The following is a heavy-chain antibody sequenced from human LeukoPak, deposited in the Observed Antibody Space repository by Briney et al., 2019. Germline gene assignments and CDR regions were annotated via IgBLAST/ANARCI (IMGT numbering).Heavy chain of an antibody. CDR3: ARESGLGVISPYFDF. CDR1: GFTVSSNY. J-gene: IGHJ4*02. Sequence: PGGSLRLSCAASGFTVSSNYMSWVRQAPGKGLEWVGRIKSKRHGETTDYAAPVKGRFTISRDDSKNTLDLQMNSLRAEDTAVYYCARESGLGVISPYFDFWGQGTLVTVSS. V-gene: IGHV3-15*01. CDR2: IKSKRHGETT. D-gene: IGHD2-21*01.